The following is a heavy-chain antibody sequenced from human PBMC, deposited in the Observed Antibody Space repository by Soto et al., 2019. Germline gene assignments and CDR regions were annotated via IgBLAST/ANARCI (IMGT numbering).Heavy chain of an antibody. CDR1: GFTFASYG. Sequence: LVESGGRVVRPGRSLTLSCAASGFTFASYGMHWVRQAPGKGLEWVATVSFDSKNKYYIDSVEGRFTISRDNSENTLSLQMNSLRHEDTAVYYCAKESLEATYSCYGLDVGGPGTTVTVSS. CDR3: AKESLEATYSCYGLDV. CDR2: VSFDSKNK. J-gene: IGHJ6*02. V-gene: IGHV3-30*18. D-gene: IGHD3-3*01.